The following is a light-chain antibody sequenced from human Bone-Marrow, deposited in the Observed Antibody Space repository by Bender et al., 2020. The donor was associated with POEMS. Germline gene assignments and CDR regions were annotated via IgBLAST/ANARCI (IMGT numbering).Light chain of an antibody. CDR1: SSDVGYYPL. CDR3: CSYAGRSIWI. Sequence: QSALTQPASVSGSPGQSVTISCTGTSSDVGYYPLVSWYQQYPGKAPKLMIYAVSERPSGVSIRFSGSKSGNTASLTISGLQAEDEADYHCCSYAGRSIWIFGGGTKLTVL. J-gene: IGLJ2*01. V-gene: IGLV2-23*02. CDR2: AVS.